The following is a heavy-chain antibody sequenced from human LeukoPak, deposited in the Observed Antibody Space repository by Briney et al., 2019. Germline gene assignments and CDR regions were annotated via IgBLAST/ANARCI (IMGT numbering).Heavy chain of an antibody. CDR2: ISSSGTTI. V-gene: IGHV3-48*03. D-gene: IGHD2-2*01. CDR3: ARRYCSSTSCLIDY. Sequence: GGSLRLSCVASGFTFSSYWMSWVRQAPGKGLEWVSYISSSGTTIYYADSVKGRFTISRDNAKNSLYLQMNSLRAEDTAVYYCARRYCSSTSCLIDYWGQGTLVTVSS. J-gene: IGHJ4*02. CDR1: GFTFSSYW.